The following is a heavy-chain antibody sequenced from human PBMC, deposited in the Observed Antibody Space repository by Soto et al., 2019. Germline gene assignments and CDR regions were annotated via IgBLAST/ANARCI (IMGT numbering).Heavy chain of an antibody. CDR2: ILHSGST. V-gene: IGHV4-59*08. Sequence: SETLSLTCTVSGGSISGYYWSWIRQSPGKGLEWIGCILHSGSTYYNPSLTSRVTISVDTSKNQFSLKLKSVTAADTAVFYCAGLYPYESSGYHLNYWGQGALVTVSS. CDR3: AGLYPYESSGYHLNY. CDR1: GGSISGYY. D-gene: IGHD3-22*01. J-gene: IGHJ4*02.